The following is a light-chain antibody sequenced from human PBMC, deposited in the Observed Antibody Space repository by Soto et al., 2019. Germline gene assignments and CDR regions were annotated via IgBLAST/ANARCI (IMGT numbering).Light chain of an antibody. CDR1: QSVSSSY. CDR2: GAS. V-gene: IGKV3-20*01. Sequence: EIVLTHSRGGLSLCPGERATLSFSSSQSVSSSYLAWYQQKPGQAPRLLIYGASSRATGIPDRFSGSGSGTDFTLNISRLEPDDFAVYYCQQYGSSGTFGQGTKVDIK. J-gene: IGKJ1*01. CDR3: QQYGSSGT.